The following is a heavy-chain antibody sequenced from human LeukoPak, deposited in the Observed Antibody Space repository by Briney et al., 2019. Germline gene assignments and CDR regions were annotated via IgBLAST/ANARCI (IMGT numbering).Heavy chain of an antibody. V-gene: IGHV3-21*01. J-gene: IGHJ4*02. Sequence: GGSLRLSCAASGLIFSTYSMNWVRQAPGKGLEWVSSIDTSGSNIYYADSVKGRFTISRDNAENSLYLQMNSLRPEDTAVYYCTKEGYYGSGSFPDYWGQGTLVTVSS. CDR3: TKEGYYGSGSFPDY. CDR1: GLIFSTYS. D-gene: IGHD3-10*01. CDR2: IDTSGSNI.